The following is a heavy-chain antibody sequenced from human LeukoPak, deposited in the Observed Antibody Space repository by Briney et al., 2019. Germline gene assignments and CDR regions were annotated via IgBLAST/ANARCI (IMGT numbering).Heavy chain of an antibody. CDR2: INPNSGGT. D-gene: IGHD4-17*01. J-gene: IGHJ6*03. V-gene: IGHV1-2*02. Sequence: ASVKVSCKASGYTFTGYYMHWVRQAPGQGPEWMGWINPNSGGTNYAQKFQGRVTMTRDTSISTAYMELSRLRSDDTAVYYCARDQPFDYGDYRFYYYYYMDVWGKGTTVTISS. CDR1: GYTFTGYY. CDR3: ARDQPFDYGDYRFYYYYYMDV.